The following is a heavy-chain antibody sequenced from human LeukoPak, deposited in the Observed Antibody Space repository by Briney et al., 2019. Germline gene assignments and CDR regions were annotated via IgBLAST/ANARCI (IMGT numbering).Heavy chain of an antibody. V-gene: IGHV4-4*02. CDR3: AKEGPVWSSSSRRLWAPRYYFDY. J-gene: IGHJ4*02. Sequence: SGTLSLTCAVSGGSISSSHWWSWVRQPPGKGLEWIGEIYHSGSTNYNPSLKSRVTISVDKSKNQVSLKLISVTAEDTAVYYCAKEGPVWSSSSRRLWAPRYYFDYWGQGTLVTVSS. D-gene: IGHD6-6*01. CDR2: IYHSGST. CDR1: GGSISSSHW.